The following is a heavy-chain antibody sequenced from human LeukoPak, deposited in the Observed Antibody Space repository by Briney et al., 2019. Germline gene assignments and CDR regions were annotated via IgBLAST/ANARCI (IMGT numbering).Heavy chain of an antibody. CDR2: INYSGST. D-gene: IGHD3-10*01. CDR3: ARGKVTMVRGVISRDFYYMDV. Sequence: PSETLSLTCAVSGGSISSSNWWSWVRQPPGKGLEWIGYINYSGSTNYNPSLKSRVTISVDTSKNQFSLKLSSVTAADTAVYYCARGKVTMVRGVISRDFYYMDVWGKGTTVTVSS. CDR1: GGSISSSNW. J-gene: IGHJ6*03. V-gene: IGHV4-4*02.